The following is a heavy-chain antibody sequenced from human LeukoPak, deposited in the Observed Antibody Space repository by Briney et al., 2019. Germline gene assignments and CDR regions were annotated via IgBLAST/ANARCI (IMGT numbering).Heavy chain of an antibody. CDR1: GFTFSSYW. J-gene: IGHJ4*02. V-gene: IGHV3-7*01. CDR3: AKDLRWLTYYFDY. CDR2: IKQDGSEK. D-gene: IGHD5-24*01. Sequence: GGSLRLSCAASGFTFSSYWMSWVRQAPGKGLEWVANIKQDGSEKYYVDSVKGRFTISRDNSKNTLYLQMNSLRAEDTAVYYCAKDLRWLTYYFDYWGQGTLVTVSS.